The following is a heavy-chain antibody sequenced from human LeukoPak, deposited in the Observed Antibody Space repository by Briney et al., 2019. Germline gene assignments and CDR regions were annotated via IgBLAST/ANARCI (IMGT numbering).Heavy chain of an antibody. Sequence: GGSLRLSCAASGFTFSSYWMHWVRQAPGKGLVWVSRINSEGSSTSYADSVKGRFTISRDNAKNTLYPQMNSLRAEDTAVYYCARAPPTKSSSSHDYWGQGTLVTVSS. J-gene: IGHJ4*02. CDR1: GFTFSSYW. V-gene: IGHV3-74*01. CDR2: INSEGSST. CDR3: ARAPPTKSSSSHDY. D-gene: IGHD6-6*01.